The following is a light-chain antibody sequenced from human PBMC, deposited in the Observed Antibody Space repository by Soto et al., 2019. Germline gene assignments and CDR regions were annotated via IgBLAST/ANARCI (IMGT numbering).Light chain of an antibody. CDR2: DAS. J-gene: IGKJ4*01. CDR3: QERSSWPLT. CDR1: QSVGNS. V-gene: IGKV3-11*01. Sequence: EIVLTQSPDTLSLSPGERATLSCRASQSVGNSVAWYQQKPGQAPRLLIYDASKRATGIPARFSGSGSGTDFTLTISSLEPEDFAVCSCQERSSWPLTFGGGTNLEIK.